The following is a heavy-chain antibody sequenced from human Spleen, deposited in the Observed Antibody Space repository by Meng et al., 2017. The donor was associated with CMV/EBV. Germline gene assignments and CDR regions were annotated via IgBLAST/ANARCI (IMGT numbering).Heavy chain of an antibody. V-gene: IGHV4-59*08. CDR3: ASESITIFGVVIGVDAFDI. Sequence: SETLSLTCTVSGVSISSYYWSWIRQPPGKGLEWIGYIYYSGSTNYNPSLKSRVTISVDTSKNQFSLKLSSVTAADTAVYYCASESITIFGVVIGVDAFDIWGQGTMVTVSS. CDR1: GVSISSYY. CDR2: IYYSGST. D-gene: IGHD3-3*01. J-gene: IGHJ3*02.